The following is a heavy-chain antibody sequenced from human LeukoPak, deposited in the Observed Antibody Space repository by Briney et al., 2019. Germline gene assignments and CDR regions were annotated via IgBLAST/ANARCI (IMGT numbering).Heavy chain of an antibody. J-gene: IGHJ5*02. CDR3: ARVSSGYKNWFDP. V-gene: IGHV4-59*08. CDR2: IYYSGNT. Sequence: SETLSLTCTVSGGSISSYYWTWIRQPPGKGLEWIGYIYYSGNTNYNPSLKSRVTISLDTSRNQFSLKLSSVTAADTAVYYCARVSSGYKNWFDPWGQGTLVTVSS. CDR1: GGSISSYY. D-gene: IGHD3-22*01.